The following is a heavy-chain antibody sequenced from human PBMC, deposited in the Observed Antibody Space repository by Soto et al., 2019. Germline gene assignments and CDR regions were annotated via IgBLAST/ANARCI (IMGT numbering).Heavy chain of an antibody. CDR2: IKEDGSEK. V-gene: IGHV3-7*01. Sequence: LRLSCAASGFTFSTYWMSWVRQAPGKGLEWVANIKEDGSEKYYVDSVEGRFTISRDNAKNSLYLQMTSLRAEDTALYYCARGWGYFDSSGFPYLYAMDVWGQGTTVTVSS. D-gene: IGHD3-22*01. CDR3: ARGWGYFDSSGFPYLYAMDV. J-gene: IGHJ6*02. CDR1: GFTFSTYW.